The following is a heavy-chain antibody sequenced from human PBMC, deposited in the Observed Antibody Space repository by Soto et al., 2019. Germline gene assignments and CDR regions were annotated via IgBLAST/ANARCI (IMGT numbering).Heavy chain of an antibody. CDR1: GFTFSSYG. J-gene: IGHJ6*02. CDR3: ANAKVEGVAVAGTTGYYYYGMDV. D-gene: IGHD6-19*01. V-gene: IGHV3-30*18. CDR2: ISYDGSNK. Sequence: GGSLRLSCAASGFTFSSYGMHWVRQAPGKGLEWVAVISYDGSNKYYADSVKGRFTISRDNSKNTLYLQMNSLRAEDTAVYYCANAKVEGVAVAGTTGYYYYGMDVWGQGTTVTVSS.